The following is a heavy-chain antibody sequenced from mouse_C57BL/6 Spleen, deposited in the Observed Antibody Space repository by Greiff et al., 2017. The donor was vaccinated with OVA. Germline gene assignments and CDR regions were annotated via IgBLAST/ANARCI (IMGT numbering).Heavy chain of an antibody. CDR3: ARGGDYGNPYFDG. Sequence: DVKLVESGGGLVKPGGSLKLSCAASGFTFSSYAMSWVRQTPEKRLEWVATISDGGSYTYYPDNVKGRFTISRDNAKNNLYLQMSQLKSEDTAMYYCARGGDYGNPYFDGWGTGTTVTVSS. D-gene: IGHD2-1*01. V-gene: IGHV5-4*03. CDR2: ISDGGSYT. CDR1: GFTFSSYA. J-gene: IGHJ1*03.